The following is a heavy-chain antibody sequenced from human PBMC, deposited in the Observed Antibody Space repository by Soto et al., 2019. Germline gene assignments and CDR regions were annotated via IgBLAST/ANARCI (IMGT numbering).Heavy chain of an antibody. CDR2: ISSSSSYI. CDR1: GFTFSSYS. CDR3: ARDHRRYSSSHYYYYGMDV. V-gene: IGHV3-21*01. Sequence: LRLSCAASGFTFSSYSMNWVRQAPGKGLEWVSSISSSSSYIYYADSVKGRFTISRDNARNSLYLQMNSLRAEDTAVYYCARDHRRYSSSHYYYYGMDVWGQGTTVTVSS. D-gene: IGHD6-13*01. J-gene: IGHJ6*02.